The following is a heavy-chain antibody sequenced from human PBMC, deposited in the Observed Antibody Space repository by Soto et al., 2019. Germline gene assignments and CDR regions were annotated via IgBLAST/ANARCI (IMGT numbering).Heavy chain of an antibody. CDR1: GYSISSSNW. CDR2: IYYSGTT. CDR3: ARREIQGPIDY. V-gene: IGHV4-28*01. D-gene: IGHD1-26*01. Sequence: QVQLQESGPGLVKPSDTLSLTCAVSGYSISSSNWWGWIRQPPGKGLEWIGYIYYSGTTYYNPSLKSRVTMSVDTSQNQFSLKLTSGTAVDTAVYYCARREIQGPIDYWGQGTLVTVSS. J-gene: IGHJ4*02.